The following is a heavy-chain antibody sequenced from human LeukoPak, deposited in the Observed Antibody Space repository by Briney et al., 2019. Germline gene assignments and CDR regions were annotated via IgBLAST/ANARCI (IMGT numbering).Heavy chain of an antibody. Sequence: SETLSLTCGVSGGSFSGYYLSWIRQPPGKGLEWIGEINDTGSTKYNPSLKSRVTISVDTSKNQISLTLSSVTVADTAVYYCARGLNDSWTGENYWGQGTLVTVSS. D-gene: IGHD3-3*01. CDR2: INDTGST. J-gene: IGHJ4*02. CDR1: GGSFSGYY. V-gene: IGHV4-34*01. CDR3: ARGLNDSWTGENY.